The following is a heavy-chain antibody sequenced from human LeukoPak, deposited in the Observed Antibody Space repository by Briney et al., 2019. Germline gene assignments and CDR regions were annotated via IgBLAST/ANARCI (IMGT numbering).Heavy chain of an antibody. CDR3: ARISICSGGSCFRFDP. D-gene: IGHD2-15*01. CDR1: GGTFSSYA. V-gene: IGHV1-69*04. J-gene: IGHJ5*02. Sequence: SVNVSCKASGGTFSSYAISWVRQAPGQGLEWMGRIIPILGIANYAQKFQGRVTITADKSTSTAYMELSSLRSEDTAVYYCARISICSGGSCFRFDPWGQGTLVTVSS. CDR2: IIPILGIA.